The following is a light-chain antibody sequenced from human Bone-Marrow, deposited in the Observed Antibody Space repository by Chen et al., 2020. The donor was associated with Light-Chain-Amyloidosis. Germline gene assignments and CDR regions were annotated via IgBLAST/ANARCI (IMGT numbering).Light chain of an antibody. CDR3: QQYDNLSLT. J-gene: IGKJ4*01. CDR2: DAS. CDR1: HDISDN. V-gene: IGKV1-33*01. Sequence: DIKMTQSPSSRSASVGDRVTITCQASHDISDNLNWYQQKPGKAPKLLTYDASNLETGVPSRFSGSGSGTEFSFTISSLQSEDIATCYCQQYDNLSLTFGGGTKVEIK.